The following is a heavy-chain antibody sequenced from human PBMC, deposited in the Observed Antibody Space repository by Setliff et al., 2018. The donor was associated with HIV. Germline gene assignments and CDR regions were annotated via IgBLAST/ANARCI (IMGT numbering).Heavy chain of an antibody. CDR1: GGSITSSSYY. D-gene: IGHD3-10*01. J-gene: IGHJ4*02. Sequence: SETLSLTCTVSGGSITSSSYYWGWIRQPPGKGLEWIGSIYYSGSTYYNPSLQSRVTISKDTSKNQFSLKLSSVTAADTAVYYCARGAELLWFGELHNIPYFDYWGQGTLVTVSS. CDR2: IYYSGST. V-gene: IGHV4-39*07. CDR3: ARGAELLWFGELHNIPYFDY.